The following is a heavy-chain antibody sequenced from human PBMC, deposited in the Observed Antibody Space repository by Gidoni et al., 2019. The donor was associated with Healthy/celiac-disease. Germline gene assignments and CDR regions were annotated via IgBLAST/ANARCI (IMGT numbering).Heavy chain of an antibody. CDR1: AGSISSSNW. Sequence: QVQLPESGPGLVKPSGTLSLTCAVSAGSISSSNWWRWVRQPPGKGLEWIGEIYHRGSTNYNPSLKRRVTISVDKSKNQFTLKLSSVTAADTAVYYCAREFGEGAPFDYWGQGTLVTVSS. V-gene: IGHV4-4*02. CDR3: AREFGEGAPFDY. CDR2: IYHRGST. D-gene: IGHD3-10*01. J-gene: IGHJ4*02.